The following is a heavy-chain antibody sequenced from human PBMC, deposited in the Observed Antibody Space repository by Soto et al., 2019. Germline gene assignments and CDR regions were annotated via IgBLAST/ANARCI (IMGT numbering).Heavy chain of an antibody. D-gene: IGHD3-16*01. CDR2: TSYDGSNK. CDR3: ARWGTTGGLDV. Sequence: QVQLVESGGGVVQPGTSLRLSCVGSGFTFRSYVIHWVRQAPGKGLEWVALTSYDGSNKDYGDSVKGRFTISRDNSRNTVDLKMDSLRREDTALYYCARWGTTGGLDVWGQGTLVSVYS. CDR1: GFTFRSYV. J-gene: IGHJ1*01. V-gene: IGHV3-33*05.